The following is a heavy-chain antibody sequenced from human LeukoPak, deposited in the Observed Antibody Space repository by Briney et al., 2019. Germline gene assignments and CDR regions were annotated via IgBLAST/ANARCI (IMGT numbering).Heavy chain of an antibody. D-gene: IGHD6-13*01. CDR3: AKLRSAIAAAGRGYFDY. Sequence: GGSLRLSCAASGFTFSSYAMSWVRQAPGKGLEWVSAVSGSGGSTYYADSVKGRFTISRDNSKNTLYLQMNSLRAEDTAVYYCAKLRSAIAAAGRGYFDYWGQGTLVTVSS. J-gene: IGHJ4*02. CDR2: VSGSGGST. CDR1: GFTFSSYA. V-gene: IGHV3-23*01.